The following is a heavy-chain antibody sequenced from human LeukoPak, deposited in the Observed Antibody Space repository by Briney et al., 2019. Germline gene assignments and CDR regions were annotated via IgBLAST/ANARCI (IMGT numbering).Heavy chain of an antibody. Sequence: GGSLRLSCAASGFTFSSYSMLWVRQAPGKGLVWVSLINSDGSRTRYADSVKGRFTISRDNAKNSLYLQMNTLRAEDTAVYYCARDLVWFGEPKGYYNYMDVWGKGTTVTVSS. CDR3: ARDLVWFGEPKGYYNYMDV. D-gene: IGHD3-10*01. J-gene: IGHJ6*03. V-gene: IGHV3-74*01. CDR1: GFTFSSYS. CDR2: INSDGSRT.